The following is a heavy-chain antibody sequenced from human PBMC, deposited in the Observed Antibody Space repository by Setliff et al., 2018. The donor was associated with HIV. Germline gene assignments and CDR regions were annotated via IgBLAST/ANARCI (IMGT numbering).Heavy chain of an antibody. CDR3: ARPSVRMARNWYDFGY. D-gene: IGHD1-1*01. CDR2: ITGDNDNT. Sequence: GASVKVSCKASGYTFNNYAMHWVRQAPGQRLEWLGWITGDNDNTKYSEKFKGRVTMTRNTSTSTAYMELSSLTSEDTAVYYCARPSVRMARNWYDFGYWGQGTLVTVSS. V-gene: IGHV1-3*01. J-gene: IGHJ4*02. CDR1: GYTFNNYA.